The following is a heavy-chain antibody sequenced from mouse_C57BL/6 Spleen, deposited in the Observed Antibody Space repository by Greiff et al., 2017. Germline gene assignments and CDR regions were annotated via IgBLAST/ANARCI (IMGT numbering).Heavy chain of an antibody. Sequence: VKLEESGPGLVQPSQSLSITCTVSGFSLTSYGVHWVRQSPGKGLEWLGVIWRGGSTDYNAAFMSRLSITKDNSKSQVFFKMNSLQADDTAIYYCAKMGYDVGAMDYWGQGTSVTVSS. V-gene: IGHV2-5*01. J-gene: IGHJ4*01. CDR1: GFSLTSYG. CDR3: AKMGYDVGAMDY. CDR2: IWRGGST. D-gene: IGHD2-2*01.